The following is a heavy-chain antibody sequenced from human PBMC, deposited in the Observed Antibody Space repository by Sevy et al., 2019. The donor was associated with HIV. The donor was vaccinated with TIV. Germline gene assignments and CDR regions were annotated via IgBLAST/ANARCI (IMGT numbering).Heavy chain of an antibody. D-gene: IGHD2-15*01. J-gene: IGHJ4*02. CDR2: INPDGSKI. CDR1: AINIRDYW. CDR3: VRAIQLAASY. Sequence: GGSLRLSCEASAINIRDYWMNWVRQAPEKGLEWVANINPDGSKIYYADSVKGRFTISRDSAKNSVFLQMTSLRAEDTAVYYCVRAIQLAASYWGQRMLVTVSS. V-gene: IGHV3-7*02.